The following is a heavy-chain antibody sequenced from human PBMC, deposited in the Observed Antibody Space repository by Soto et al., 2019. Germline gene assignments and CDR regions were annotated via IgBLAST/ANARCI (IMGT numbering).Heavy chain of an antibody. Sequence: SETLSLTCTVSGGSITDYSWVWIRQPAGKGLEWIGRIFSSGSTNHNPSLKGRITMSLDTSKNQFSLKLNSATATDTAVYFCARDQGVVVTADNWFDPWGQGILVTVSS. J-gene: IGHJ5*02. D-gene: IGHD2-21*02. V-gene: IGHV4-4*07. CDR2: IFSSGST. CDR3: ARDQGVVVTADNWFDP. CDR1: GGSITDYS.